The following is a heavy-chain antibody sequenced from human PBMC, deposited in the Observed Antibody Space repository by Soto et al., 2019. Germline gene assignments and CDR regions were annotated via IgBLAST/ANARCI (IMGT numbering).Heavy chain of an antibody. Sequence: GGSLRLSCAASGFTFNTYAMSWVRQAPGKGLEWVSGIGGGDTHYADFVTGRFTISRDDSKSMVFLQMNSLRAEDTAVYYCVKDRMSYNAVWDPFDVWGQGTLVTVSS. CDR3: VKDRMSYNAVWDPFDV. D-gene: IGHD3-10*01. CDR2: IGGGDT. J-gene: IGHJ3*01. V-gene: IGHV3-23*01. CDR1: GFTFNTYA.